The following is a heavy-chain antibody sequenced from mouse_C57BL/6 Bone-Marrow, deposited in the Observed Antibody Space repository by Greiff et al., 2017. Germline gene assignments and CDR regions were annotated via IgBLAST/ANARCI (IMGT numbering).Heavy chain of an antibody. J-gene: IGHJ2*01. CDR1: GYTFTSYW. Sequence: QVQLQQPGAELVRPGSSVKLSCKASGYTFTSYWMHWVKQRPIQGLEWICNIDPSDSETHYTQKFKDKATLTVYKSSSTAYMQLSSLTSEDSAVNYSARELRYSFYYLDDWGKGTTRTVAS. D-gene: IGHD1-1*01. CDR3: ARELRYSFYYLDD. CDR2: IDPSDSET. V-gene: IGHV1-52*01.